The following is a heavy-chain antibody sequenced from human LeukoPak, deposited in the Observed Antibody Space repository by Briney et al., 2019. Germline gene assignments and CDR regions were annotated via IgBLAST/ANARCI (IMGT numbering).Heavy chain of an antibody. CDR3: ARGVLLWFGELFDY. CDR2: IYYSGST. CDR1: GVSISSGDYY. D-gene: IGHD3-10*01. V-gene: IGHV4-30-4*01. Sequence: SETLSLTCTVSGVSISSGDYYWRWIRQPPGKGLEWIGYIYYSGSTYYNQSLKSRITISVDTSKNQFSLKLSSVTAADTAVYYCARGVLLWFGELFDYWGQGTLVAVSS. J-gene: IGHJ4*02.